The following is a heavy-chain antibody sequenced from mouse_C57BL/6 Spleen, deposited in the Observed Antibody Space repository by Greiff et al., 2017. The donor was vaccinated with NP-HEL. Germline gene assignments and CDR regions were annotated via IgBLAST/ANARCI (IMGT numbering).Heavy chain of an antibody. D-gene: IGHD3-2*02. CDR1: GFTFSDYG. J-gene: IGHJ3*01. CDR2: ISSGSSTI. Sequence: DVMLVESGGGLVKPGGSLKLSCAASGFTFSDYGMHWVRQAPEKGLEWVAYISSGSSTIYYADTVKGRVTISRDNAKNTLFLQMTSLRSEDTAMYYCARGDSSGYLFAYWGQGTLVTVSA. CDR3: ARGDSSGYLFAY. V-gene: IGHV5-17*01.